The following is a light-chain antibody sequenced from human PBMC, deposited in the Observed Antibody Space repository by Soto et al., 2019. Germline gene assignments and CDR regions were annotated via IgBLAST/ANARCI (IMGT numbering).Light chain of an antibody. Sequence: QSVLAQSPSASGTPGQRVTISCSGSSSNIGSYTVNWYQQLPGTAPKLHIYSNNQRPSGVPDRFSGSKSGTSASLAVSGLQSEDEADYYCAAWDDSLKWVFGGGTKPTVL. CDR2: SNN. CDR1: SSNIGSYT. V-gene: IGLV1-44*01. J-gene: IGLJ3*02. CDR3: AAWDDSLKWV.